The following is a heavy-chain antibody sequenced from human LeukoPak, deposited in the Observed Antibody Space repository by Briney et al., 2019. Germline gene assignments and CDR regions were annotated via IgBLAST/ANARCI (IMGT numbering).Heavy chain of an antibody. CDR2: ISSSGSTI. Sequence: GGSLRLSCAASGFTFSSYEMNWVRQAPGKGLEWVSYISSSGSTIYYADSVKGRFTISRDNAKNSLYLQMNSLRAEDTAVYYCARQLITMVRGALDYWGQGTLVTVSS. CDR3: ARQLITMVRGALDY. J-gene: IGHJ4*02. V-gene: IGHV3-48*03. CDR1: GFTFSSYE. D-gene: IGHD3-10*01.